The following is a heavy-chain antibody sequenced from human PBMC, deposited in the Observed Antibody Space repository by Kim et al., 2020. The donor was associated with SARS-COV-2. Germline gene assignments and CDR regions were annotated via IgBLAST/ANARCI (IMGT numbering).Heavy chain of an antibody. J-gene: IGHJ4*02. CDR2: ISSSSSYI. CDR1: GFTFSSYS. CDR3: ARSRGSLACFDY. Sequence: GGSLRLSCAASGFTFSSYSMNWVRQAPGKGLEWVSSISSSSSYIYYADSVKGRFTISRDNAKNSLYLQMNSLRAEDTAVYYCARSRGSLACFDYWGQGTLVTVSS. D-gene: IGHD3-3*02. V-gene: IGHV3-21*01.